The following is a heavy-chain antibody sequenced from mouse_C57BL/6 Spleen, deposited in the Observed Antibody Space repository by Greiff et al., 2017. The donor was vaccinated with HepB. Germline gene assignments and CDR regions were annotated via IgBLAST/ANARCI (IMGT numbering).Heavy chain of an antibody. J-gene: IGHJ4*01. CDR3: TRVYDYLYAMDY. CDR2: ISSGGDYI. D-gene: IGHD2-4*01. Sequence: EVKLVESGEGLVKPGGSLKLSCAASGFTFSSYAMSWVRQTPEKRLEWVAYISSGGDYIYYADTVKGRFTISRDNARNTLYLQMSSLKSEDTAMYYCTRVYDYLYAMDYWGQGTSVTVSS. V-gene: IGHV5-9-1*02. CDR1: GFTFSSYA.